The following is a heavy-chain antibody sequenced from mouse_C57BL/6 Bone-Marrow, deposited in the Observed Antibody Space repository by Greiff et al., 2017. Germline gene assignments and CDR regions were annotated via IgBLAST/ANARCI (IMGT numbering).Heavy chain of an antibody. CDR3: ARGYYMAY. D-gene: IGHD2-12*01. J-gene: IGHJ3*01. CDR2: ISDGGSYT. Sequence: EVMLVESGGGLVKPGGSLKLSCAASGFTFSSYAMSWVRQTPEKRLEWVATISDGGSYTYYPDNVKGRFTISRDNAKNNLYLQMSHLKSEDTAMYYCARGYYMAYWGQGTLVTVSA. V-gene: IGHV5-4*03. CDR1: GFTFSSYA.